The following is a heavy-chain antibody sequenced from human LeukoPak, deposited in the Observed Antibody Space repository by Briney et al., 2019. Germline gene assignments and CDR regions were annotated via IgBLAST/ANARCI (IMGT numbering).Heavy chain of an antibody. CDR3: ARLVLSYGNAFDH. J-gene: IGHJ4*02. V-gene: IGHV4-39*02. CDR2: INYSGNT. Sequence: SETLSLTCTVSSGSISGSDYYWCWIRQPPGKGLEWIGSINYSGNTYYDSSLKSRVTISVDTSKNHFSLRLSSVTAADTAVYYCARLVLSYGNAFDHWGQGTLVTVSS. CDR1: SGSISGSDYY. D-gene: IGHD3-16*01.